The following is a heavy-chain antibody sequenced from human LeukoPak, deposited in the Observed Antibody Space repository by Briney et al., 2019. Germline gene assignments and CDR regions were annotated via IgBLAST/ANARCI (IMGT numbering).Heavy chain of an antibody. CDR3: ARDRWLRYYFDY. CDR1: GFPFSSYS. CDR2: ISSSSSTI. D-gene: IGHD5-12*01. J-gene: IGHJ4*02. V-gene: IGHV3-48*01. Sequence: GGSLRLSCAASGFPFSSYSMNWVRQAPGKGLEWDSYISSSSSTIYYADSVKGRFTISRDNAKNSLYLQMNGLRAEDTAVYYCARDRWLRYYFDYWGQGTLVTVSS.